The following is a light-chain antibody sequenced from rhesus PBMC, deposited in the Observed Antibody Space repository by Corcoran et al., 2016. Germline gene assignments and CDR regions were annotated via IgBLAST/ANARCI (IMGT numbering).Light chain of an antibody. V-gene: IGLV2-32*01. Sequence: QAALTQPRSVSGSPGQSVTISCTGTSSDIGGYNYVSWYQQHPGTAPKLLIYEVSKRPSGVSDRFSGSKSGNTASLTISGLQAEDEADYYRCSYAGSYTYIFGAGTRLTVL. CDR2: EVS. CDR1: SSDIGGYNY. CDR3: CSYAGSYTYI. J-gene: IGLJ1*01.